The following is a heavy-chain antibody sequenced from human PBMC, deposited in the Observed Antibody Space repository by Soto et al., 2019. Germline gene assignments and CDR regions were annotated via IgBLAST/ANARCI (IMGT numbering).Heavy chain of an antibody. Sequence: GGSLRLSCAASGLTFSNYAMNWVRQAPGKGLEWISYISSSGSTAYYASSVEGRFTISRDNANNSVYLQMDSLRAEDTALYYCTRAAWFPYLSFYWGQGALVTVSS. CDR3: TRAAWFPYLSFY. CDR1: GLTFSNYA. J-gene: IGHJ4*02. CDR2: ISSSGSTA. V-gene: IGHV3-48*03. D-gene: IGHD3-10*01.